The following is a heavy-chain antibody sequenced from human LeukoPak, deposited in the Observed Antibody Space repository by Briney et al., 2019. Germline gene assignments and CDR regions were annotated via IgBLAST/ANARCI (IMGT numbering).Heavy chain of an antibody. V-gene: IGHV3-74*01. D-gene: IGHD4-17*01. J-gene: IGHJ4*02. CDR3: VRDNYGVDY. Sequence: VWVSHINGDGSSTTYADPVKGRFTISRDNAKNTLYLQRNSVRAEDTAVYYCVRDNYGVDYWGQGTLVTVSS. CDR2: INGDGSST.